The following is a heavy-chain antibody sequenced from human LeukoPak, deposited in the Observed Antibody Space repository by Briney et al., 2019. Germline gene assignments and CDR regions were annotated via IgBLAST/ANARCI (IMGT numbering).Heavy chain of an antibody. D-gene: IGHD1-14*01. Sequence: GGSQTLLCGPSGLRYNHHYEFCLRQVPEKGLVWVSRIETDGRTTAYADSGKGRFTISRDNAKNTLYLQLNNLRAEDTAVYCGATNTWNHPDYSGQGTLVTVSS. CDR2: IETDGRTT. J-gene: IGHJ4*02. V-gene: IGHV3-74*01. CDR3: ATNTWNHPDY. CDR1: GLRYNHHY.